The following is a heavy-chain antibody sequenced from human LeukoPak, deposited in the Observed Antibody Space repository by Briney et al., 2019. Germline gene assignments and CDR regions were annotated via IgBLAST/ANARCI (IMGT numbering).Heavy chain of an antibody. CDR3: VGPQNYYDTRGLGY. J-gene: IGHJ4*02. CDR2: INPNSGGT. Sequence: ASVKVSCKASGYTFTGYYVHWVRQAPGQGLEWMGWINPNSGGTNYAQKFQDRITMTRDTSISTAYMELRSLRSDDTAVYYCVGPQNYYDTRGLGYWGQGTLVTVSS. D-gene: IGHD3-22*01. V-gene: IGHV1-2*02. CDR1: GYTFTGYY.